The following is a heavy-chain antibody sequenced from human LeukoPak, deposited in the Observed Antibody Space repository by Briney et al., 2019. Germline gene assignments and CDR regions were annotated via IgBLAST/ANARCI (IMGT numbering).Heavy chain of an antibody. CDR3: ARVRLADERAWAY. D-gene: IGHD3-3*02. CDR2: ITLKSGDT. V-gene: IGHV1-2*02. J-gene: IGHJ4*02. CDR1: GYSFSDFY. Sequence: ASVKVSCKASGYSFSDFYLPLVRQAPAPGLEYVGWITLKSGDTYSPQRFQGRVTMTRDESISTAYMELSSLRSDDTAVYFCARVRLADERAWAYWGQGTLVTVSS.